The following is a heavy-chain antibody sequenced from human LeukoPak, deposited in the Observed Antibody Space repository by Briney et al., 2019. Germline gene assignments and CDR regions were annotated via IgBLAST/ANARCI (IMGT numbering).Heavy chain of an antibody. V-gene: IGHV3-48*02. D-gene: IGHD3-22*01. CDR1: GISFSSYS. Sequence: GGSLRLSCAASGISFSSYSMNWVRQAPGKGLEWVSYISSSSSTIYYADSVKGRFTISRDNAKNSLYLQMNSLRDEDTAVYYCARTMIVADNYAFDIWGQGTMVTVSS. CDR2: ISSSSSTI. J-gene: IGHJ3*02. CDR3: ARTMIVADNYAFDI.